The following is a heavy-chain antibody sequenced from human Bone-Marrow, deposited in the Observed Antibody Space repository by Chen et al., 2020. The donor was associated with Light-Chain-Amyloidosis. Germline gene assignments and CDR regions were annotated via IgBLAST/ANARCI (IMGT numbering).Heavy chain of an antibody. CDR1: GFTFNNYA. CDR2: FSGGLSTT. CDR3: ARGSAATCSGARCYYFDY. Sequence: EVQLLEFGGYLVQPGGSLRLSCAASGFTFNNYAMSWVRQAPGKGLGFVSTFSGGLSTTYYADSVKGRFTVSRDNSNNTLYLQMSSLRAEDTAIYYCARGSAATCSGARCYYFDYWGQGTLVTVSS. D-gene: IGHD2-15*01. J-gene: IGHJ4*02. V-gene: IGHV3-23*01.